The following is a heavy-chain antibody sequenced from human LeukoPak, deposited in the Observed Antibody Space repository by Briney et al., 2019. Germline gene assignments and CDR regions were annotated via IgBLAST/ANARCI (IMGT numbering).Heavy chain of an antibody. D-gene: IGHD3-10*01. CDR2: IYHSGTS. CDR3: ARVHYYGSGTYYFDY. CDR1: GGSISSSNW. J-gene: IGHJ4*02. Sequence: PSGTLSLTCAVSGGSISSSNWWSWVRQPPGMGLQWIGEIYHSGTSNYNTLLKTRVTMSVDMSENHFSLNLSSVTAADTAVYFCARVHYYGSGTYYFDYWGQGTLVTVSS. V-gene: IGHV4-4*02.